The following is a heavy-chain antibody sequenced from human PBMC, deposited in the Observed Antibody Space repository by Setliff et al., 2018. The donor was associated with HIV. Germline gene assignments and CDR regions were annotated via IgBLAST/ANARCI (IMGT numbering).Heavy chain of an antibody. D-gene: IGHD3-3*01. CDR2: INHSGST. V-gene: IGHV4-34*01. Sequence: ASETLSLTCAVYGGSFSGYYWSWIRQPPGKGLEWIGEINHSGSTNYNPSLKSRVTISVDTSKNQFSLKLSSVTAADTAVYYCARDFLRSGYFDSWGQGKLVTVSS. CDR3: ARDFLRSGYFDS. CDR1: GGSFSGYY. J-gene: IGHJ4*02.